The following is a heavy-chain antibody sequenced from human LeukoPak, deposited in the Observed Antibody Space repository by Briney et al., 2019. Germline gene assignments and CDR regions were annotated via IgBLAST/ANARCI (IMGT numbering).Heavy chain of an antibody. D-gene: IGHD3-10*02. J-gene: IGHJ3*01. Sequence: GGSLRLSCAASGFTFSSYGMSWVRQAPGKGLEWISGISGNGDSTYYVDSVKGRFTISRDNSKNTLYLQMNSLRAEDTAVYYCAKFFTGEYVRAFDVWGQGTMVTVSS. CDR2: ISGNGDST. CDR3: AKFFTGEYVRAFDV. V-gene: IGHV3-23*01. CDR1: GFTFSSYG.